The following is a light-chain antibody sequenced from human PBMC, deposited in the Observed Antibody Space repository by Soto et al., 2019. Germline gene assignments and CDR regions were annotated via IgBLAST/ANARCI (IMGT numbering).Light chain of an antibody. CDR1: QSISSW. Sequence: DIQMTQSPSTLSASVGDRVTITCRANQSISSWLAWYQQKPGKAPKLLIYDASSLESGVPSRFSGSGSGTEFSLTICSLQPDDFATYYCQQYNSYSPYTFGKGTKLEIK. CDR3: QQYNSYSPYT. CDR2: DAS. V-gene: IGKV1-5*01. J-gene: IGKJ2*01.